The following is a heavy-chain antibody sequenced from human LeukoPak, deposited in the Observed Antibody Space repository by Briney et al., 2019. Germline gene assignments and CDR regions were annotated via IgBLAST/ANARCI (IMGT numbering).Heavy chain of an antibody. V-gene: IGHV3-23*01. J-gene: IGHJ3*02. CDR1: GFTFSSYA. CDR2: ISGSGGST. CDR3: AKGIVRFLDNAFDI. D-gene: IGHD3-3*01. Sequence: GGSLRLSXAASGFTFSSYAMSWVRQAPGKGLEWVSAISGSGGSTYYADSVKGRFTISRDSSKNTLYLQMNSLRAEDTAVYYCAKGIVRFLDNAFDIWGQGTMVTVSS.